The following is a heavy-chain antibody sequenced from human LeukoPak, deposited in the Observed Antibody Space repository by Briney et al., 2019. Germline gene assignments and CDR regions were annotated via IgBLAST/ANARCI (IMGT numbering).Heavy chain of an antibody. CDR2: INANTGNP. J-gene: IGHJ4*02. V-gene: IGHV7-4-1*02. D-gene: IGHD3-22*01. CDR1: GYTFTSYS. Sequence: GASVKVSCKASGYTFTSYSMNWVRQAPGQGLEYMGWINANTGNPTYAQGFTGRFVFSLDTSVSTAYLQISSLKAEDTAVYYCARDYYESSGYYPWNYWGQGTLVTVSS. CDR3: ARDYYESSGYYPWNY.